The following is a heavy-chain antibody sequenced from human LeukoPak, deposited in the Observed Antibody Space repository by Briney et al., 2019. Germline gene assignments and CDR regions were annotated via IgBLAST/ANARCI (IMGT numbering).Heavy chain of an antibody. J-gene: IGHJ6*03. Sequence: PSETLSLTCAVYGGSFSGYYWSWIRQPPGKGLEWIGEINHSGSTNYHPSLKSRVTISVDPSKNQFSLKLSSVTAADTAVYYCARVYYDGLYYYYYMDVWGKGTTVTVSS. D-gene: IGHD3-3*01. CDR2: INHSGST. CDR1: GGSFSGYY. CDR3: ARVYYDGLYYYYYMDV. V-gene: IGHV4-34*01.